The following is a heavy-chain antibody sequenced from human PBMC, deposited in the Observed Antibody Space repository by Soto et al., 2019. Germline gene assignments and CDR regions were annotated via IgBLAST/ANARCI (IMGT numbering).Heavy chain of an antibody. J-gene: IGHJ3*02. CDR2: IIPILGIA. CDR3: ARDLRSSIAGDAFDI. CDR1: GGTFSSYT. V-gene: IGHV1-69*04. D-gene: IGHD2-2*01. Sequence: SVKASCKASGGTFSSYTISWVRQAHGQGLEWMGRIIPILGIANYAQKFQGRVTITADKSTSTAYMELSSLRSEDTAVYYCARDLRSSIAGDAFDIWGQGTMVTVSS.